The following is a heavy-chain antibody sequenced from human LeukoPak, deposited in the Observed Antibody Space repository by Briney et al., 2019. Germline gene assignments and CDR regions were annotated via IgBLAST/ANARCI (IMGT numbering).Heavy chain of an antibody. J-gene: IGHJ4*02. V-gene: IGHV1-46*01. CDR1: GYTFTGYY. CDR2: INPSGGST. CDR3: AGDIEMATTSTGGY. D-gene: IGHD5-24*01. Sequence: ASVKVSCKASGYTFTGYYMHWVRQAPGQGLEWMGIINPSGGSTSYAQKFQGRVTMTRDMSTSTVYMELSSLRSEDTAVYYCAGDIEMATTSTGGYWGQGTLVTVSS.